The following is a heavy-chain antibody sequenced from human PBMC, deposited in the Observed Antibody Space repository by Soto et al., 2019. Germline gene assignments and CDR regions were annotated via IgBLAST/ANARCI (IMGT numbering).Heavy chain of an antibody. Sequence: SQPLSFTRAISWDSFSSNSCTWNWIRQSPSRDLEWLGRTYYRSKWYNEYAVSVKSRITINPDTSKNQFSLQLNSVTPEDTAVSYCERATRTWFDPWGQGTLVTVSS. CDR2: TYYRSKWYN. V-gene: IGHV6-1*01. CDR3: ERATRTWFDP. J-gene: IGHJ5*02. CDR1: WDSFSSNSCT. D-gene: IGHD4-17*01.